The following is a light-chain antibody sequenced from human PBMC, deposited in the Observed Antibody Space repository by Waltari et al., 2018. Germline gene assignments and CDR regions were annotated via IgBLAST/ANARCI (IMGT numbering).Light chain of an antibody. CDR1: SANVGSHPF. CDR2: EVS. CDR3: CAFAGRGFYV. V-gene: IGLV2-23*02. J-gene: IGLJ1*01. Sequence: SALIQPASVSGSPGQSIPLPCTETSANVGSHPFLLWYQRHPGGAPKSSVYEVSERPSGVSIRFSCSKAGKTASLTSSGLQPEDEADYYCCAFAGRGFYVFGTGTQVTVL.